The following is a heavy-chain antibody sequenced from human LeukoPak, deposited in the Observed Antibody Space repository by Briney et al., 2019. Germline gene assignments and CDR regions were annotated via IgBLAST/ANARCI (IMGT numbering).Heavy chain of an antibody. Sequence: PGGSLRLSCAASGFTFSDYYMSWIRQAPGKGLEWVSGISWNSGSIGYADSVKGRFTISRDNAKNSLYLQMNSLRAEDTALYYCAKDIRPVDYYGMDVWGQGTTVTVSS. CDR2: ISWNSGSI. J-gene: IGHJ6*02. CDR1: GFTFSDYY. CDR3: AKDIRPVDYYGMDV. V-gene: IGHV3-9*01.